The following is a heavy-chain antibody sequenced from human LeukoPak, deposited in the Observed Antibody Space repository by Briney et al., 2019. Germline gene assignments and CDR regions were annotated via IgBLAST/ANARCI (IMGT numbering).Heavy chain of an antibody. CDR2: IIPILGIA. V-gene: IGHV1-69*02. D-gene: IGHD3-10*01. Sequence: ASVKVSCKASGGTFSSNSISWLRQAPGQGLEWMGRIIPILGIANYAQKFQGRVTITADTSTSTAYMELSSLRSEDTAVYYCARVAGSSYDYWGQGTLVTVSS. J-gene: IGHJ4*02. CDR3: ARVAGSSYDY. CDR1: GGTFSSNS.